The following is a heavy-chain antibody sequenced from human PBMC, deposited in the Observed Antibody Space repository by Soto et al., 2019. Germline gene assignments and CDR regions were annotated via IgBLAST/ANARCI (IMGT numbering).Heavy chain of an antibody. CDR3: ARETPSFDS. V-gene: IGHV3-48*02. D-gene: IGHD2-15*01. CDR1: GFTFSTYS. Sequence: GGSLILSCVGSGFTFSTYSINWVRQAPGKGLEWVSSTRTISSAIYFADSVRGRFTISRDNARNSLYLQMTSLRDEDTAVYYCARETPSFDSWGQGTLVTVSS. J-gene: IGHJ4*02. CDR2: TRTISSAI.